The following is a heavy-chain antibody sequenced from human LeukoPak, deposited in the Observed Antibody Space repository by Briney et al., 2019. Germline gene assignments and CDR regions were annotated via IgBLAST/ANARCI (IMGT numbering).Heavy chain of an antibody. V-gene: IGHV1-18*01. CDR2: ISAYNGNT. CDR3: ARDQRDIVVVPAAMGDFDY. Sequence: GASVKVSCKASGYTFISYGISWVRQAPGQGLEWMGWISAYNGNTNYAQKLQGRVTTTTDTSTSTAYMELSSLRSEDTAVYYCARDQRDIVVVPAAMGDFDYWGQGTLVTVSS. D-gene: IGHD2-2*01. CDR1: GYTFISYG. J-gene: IGHJ4*02.